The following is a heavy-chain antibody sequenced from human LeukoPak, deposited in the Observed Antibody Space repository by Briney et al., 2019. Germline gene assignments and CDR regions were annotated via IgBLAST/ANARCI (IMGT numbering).Heavy chain of an antibody. CDR2: ISAYNGNT. CDR3: LRLSPFTMGRGSYYMDV. J-gene: IGHJ6*03. V-gene: IGHV1-18*01. CDR1: GYTFTSYG. D-gene: IGHD3-10*01. Sequence: VASVKVSCKASGYTFTSYGSRWVRQPRGQGLERMGCISAYNGNTNYAQKLQGRLTMTTDTSTQTAYIEPKDQTSDDTPVCNLLRLSPFTMGRGSYYMDVWGKGTTVTVSS.